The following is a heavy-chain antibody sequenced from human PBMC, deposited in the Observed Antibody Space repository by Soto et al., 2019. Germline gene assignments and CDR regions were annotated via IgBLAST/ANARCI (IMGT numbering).Heavy chain of an antibody. CDR1: GFTFSSYS. CDR3: AKKVNSGSGSQFFDY. Sequence: EVQLVESGGGLVKPGGSLRLSCAASGFTFSSYSMSWVRQAPGKGLEWVSGFRSGGDDETTYYADAVRGRFTICRDNSKNTLFLQMNSLRAEDTAIYYCAKKVNSGSGSQFFDYWGQGTLVTVSS. D-gene: IGHD3-10*01. CDR2: FRSGGDDETT. J-gene: IGHJ4*02. V-gene: IGHV3-23*04.